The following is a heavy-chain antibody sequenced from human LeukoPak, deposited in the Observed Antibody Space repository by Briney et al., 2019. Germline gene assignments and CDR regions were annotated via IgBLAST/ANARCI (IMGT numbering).Heavy chain of an antibody. Sequence: GGSLRLSCAASGFTVSSNYMSWVRQAPGKGLEWVSVIYSGGSTYYADSVKGRFTISRDNSKNTLYLQMNSLRAEDTAVYYCARVLGGATLYYWGQGTLVTVSS. V-gene: IGHV3-53*01. J-gene: IGHJ4*02. D-gene: IGHD1-26*01. CDR1: GFTVSSNY. CDR2: IYSGGST. CDR3: ARVLGGATLYY.